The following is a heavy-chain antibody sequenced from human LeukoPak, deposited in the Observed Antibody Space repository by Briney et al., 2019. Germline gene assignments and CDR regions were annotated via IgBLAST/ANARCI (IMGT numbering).Heavy chain of an antibody. CDR2: MNPNSGNT. V-gene: IGHV1-8*03. D-gene: IGHD3-3*01. CDR1: GYTFTSYD. CDR3: ARGLRFLEWLLLD. J-gene: IGHJ4*02. Sequence: ASVKVSYKASGYTFTSYDINWVRQATGQGLEWMGWMNPNSGNTGYAQKFQGRVTITRNTSISTAYMELSSLRSEDTAVYYCARGLRFLEWLLLDWGQGTLVTVSS.